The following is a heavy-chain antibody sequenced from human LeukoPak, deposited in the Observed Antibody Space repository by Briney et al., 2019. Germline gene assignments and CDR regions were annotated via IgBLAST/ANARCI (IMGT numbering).Heavy chain of an antibody. D-gene: IGHD6-19*01. CDR2: IYYSGST. CDR1: GGTISSYY. J-gene: IGHJ4*02. CDR3: ARQSSGWYRRPFDY. Sequence: SETLSLTCTVSGGTISSYYWSWIRQPPGKGLEWIGYIYYSGSTNYNPSLKSRVTISVDTSKNQFSLKLSSVTAADTAVYYCARQSSGWYRRPFDYWGQGTLVTVSS. V-gene: IGHV4-59*01.